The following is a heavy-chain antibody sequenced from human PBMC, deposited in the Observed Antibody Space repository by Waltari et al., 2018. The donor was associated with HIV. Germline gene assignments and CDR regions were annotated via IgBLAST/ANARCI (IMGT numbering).Heavy chain of an antibody. CDR3: ATGTDWLVNVLEY. CDR2: INVGNLQT. D-gene: IGHD6-19*01. J-gene: IGHJ4*02. Sequence: QIQLVQSGAEVKKPGASVKVSCTTAGFNFNNNVIHWVRQAPGQGLEWMGSINVGNLQTRYSQMFQGRVRFTRDTSETTSFMEVSSLKVEDTAIYFCATGTDWLVNVLEYWGQGTLVTVSS. V-gene: IGHV1-3*01. CDR1: GFNFNNNV.